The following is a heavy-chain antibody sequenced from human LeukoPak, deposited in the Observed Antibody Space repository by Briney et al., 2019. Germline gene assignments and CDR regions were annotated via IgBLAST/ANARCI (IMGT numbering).Heavy chain of an antibody. CDR1: GFTFSSYE. Sequence: GGSLRLSCAASGFTFSSYEMNWVRQGPGKGLEWVSYISSSGSTKYYAGSVKGRFTISRDNAKKSLYLQMNSLRAEDTAAYYCARGWGEGGQGTLVTVSS. CDR2: ISSSGSTK. D-gene: IGHD3-10*01. J-gene: IGHJ4*02. V-gene: IGHV3-48*03. CDR3: ARGWGE.